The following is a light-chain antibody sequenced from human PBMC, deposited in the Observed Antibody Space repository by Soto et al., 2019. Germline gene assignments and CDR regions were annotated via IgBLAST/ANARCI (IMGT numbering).Light chain of an antibody. Sequence: DIQMTQSPSTLSASVGDRVTITCRASQSISSWLAWYQQKPGQAPKLLLYKASTLQSGVPSSFSGSGSGTEFTLAISSLQPDDSATYYCQQYNDNWTFGQGTKVEIK. CDR2: KAS. J-gene: IGKJ1*01. V-gene: IGKV1-5*03. CDR1: QSISSW. CDR3: QQYNDNWT.